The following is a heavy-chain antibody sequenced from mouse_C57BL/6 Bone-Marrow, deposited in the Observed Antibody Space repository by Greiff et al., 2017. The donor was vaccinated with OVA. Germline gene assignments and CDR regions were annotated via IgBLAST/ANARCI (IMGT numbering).Heavy chain of an antibody. CDR2: IYPGSGNT. CDR3: ACHDGCYLYDLDY. V-gene: IGHV1-66*01. CDR1: GYSFTSDY. Sequence: QVQLKQSGPELVKPGASVKISCKASGYSFTSDYIHWVKQRPGQGLEWIGWIYPGSGNTKYNEKFKGKATLTADTSSSTAYLQLSSLTSEDSAVYCCACHDGCYLYDLDYWGQGTSVTVSS. J-gene: IGHJ4*01. D-gene: IGHD2-3*01.